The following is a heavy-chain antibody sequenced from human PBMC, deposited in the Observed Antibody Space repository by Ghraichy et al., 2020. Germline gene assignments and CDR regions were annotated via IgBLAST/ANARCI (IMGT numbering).Heavy chain of an antibody. CDR2: IYYSGST. Sequence: ESLNISCTVSGGSISSSSYYWGWIRQPPGKGLEWIGSIYYSGSTYYNPSLKSRVTISVDTSKNQFSLKLSSVTAADTAVYYCAAQRCSGGSCYRYFDYWGQGTLVTVSS. CDR3: AAQRCSGGSCYRYFDY. D-gene: IGHD2-15*01. CDR1: GGSISSSSYY. V-gene: IGHV4-39*01. J-gene: IGHJ4*02.